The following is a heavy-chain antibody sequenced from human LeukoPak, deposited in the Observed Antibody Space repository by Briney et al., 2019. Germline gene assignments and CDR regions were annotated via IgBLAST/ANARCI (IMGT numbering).Heavy chain of an antibody. CDR2: IYYSGTT. J-gene: IGHJ3*02. V-gene: IGHV4-39*01. CDR3: AIRHKWGLRYWGDFDI. D-gene: IGHD1-26*01. CDR1: GASISSSSYF. Sequence: SETLSLICTVSGASISSSSYFWGWIRQPPGKGLEWIGSIYYSGTTYYNPSLKSRVTISVATSKNLCSLKLSSVTAADMAVYYCAIRHKWGLRYWGDFDIWGQGTMVIVSS.